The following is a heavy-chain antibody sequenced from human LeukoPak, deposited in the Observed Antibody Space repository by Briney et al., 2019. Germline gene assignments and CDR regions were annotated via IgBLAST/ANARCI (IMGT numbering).Heavy chain of an antibody. D-gene: IGHD3-16*01. CDR3: ARELGAKSVSNAFDI. CDR1: GFTFSSYA. Sequence: GGSLRLSCAASGFTFSSYAITWVRQAPGKGLEWVSAVSSNGAKTYYADSVKGRFTISRDNSKNTLYLQMNSLRAEDTAVYYCARELGAKSVSNAFDIWGQGTMVTVSS. J-gene: IGHJ3*02. V-gene: IGHV3-23*01. CDR2: VSSNGAKT.